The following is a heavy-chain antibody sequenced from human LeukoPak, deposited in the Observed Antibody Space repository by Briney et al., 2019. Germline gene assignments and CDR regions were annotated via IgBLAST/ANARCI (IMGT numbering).Heavy chain of an antibody. J-gene: IGHJ4*02. Sequence: GGSLRLSCAASGFTFSNFGMHWVRQAPGKGLEWVAVISYDGKNEYYTDSVKGRFTISRDNSKNTLYLQMNSLRAEDTAVYYCAYEIVGTSDYWGQGTLVTVSS. CDR1: GFTFSNFG. D-gene: IGHD1-26*01. V-gene: IGHV3-30*03. CDR3: AYEIVGTSDY. CDR2: ISYDGKNE.